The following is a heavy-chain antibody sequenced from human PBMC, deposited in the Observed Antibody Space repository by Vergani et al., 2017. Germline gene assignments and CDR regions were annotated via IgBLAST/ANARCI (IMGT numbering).Heavy chain of an antibody. J-gene: IGHJ6*02. Sequence: QVQLQESGPGLVKPSETLSLTCTVSGGSISSYYWSWIRQPPGKGLEWIGYIYYSGSTNYNPSLKGRVTISVDTSKNQFSLKLSSVTAADTAVYYCAGRDITIFGVVIIRGYYYYGMDVWGQGTTVTVSS. CDR2: IYYSGST. V-gene: IGHV4-59*01. CDR1: GGSISSYY. CDR3: AGRDITIFGVVIIRGYYYYGMDV. D-gene: IGHD3-3*01.